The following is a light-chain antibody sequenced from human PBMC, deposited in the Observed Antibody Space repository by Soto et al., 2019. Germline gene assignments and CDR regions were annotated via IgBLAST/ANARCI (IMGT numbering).Light chain of an antibody. J-gene: IGLJ3*02. CDR1: SSNIGSNY. Sequence: QSVLTQPPSASGTPGQRVTISCSGSSSNIGSNYVYWYQQLPGTAPKLLIYRNNQRPSGVPDRFSGSKSGTSASLAISGLRSEDEADYYCAAWDERLWGVFGGGTKLPV. CDR3: AAWDERLWGV. CDR2: RNN. V-gene: IGLV1-47*01.